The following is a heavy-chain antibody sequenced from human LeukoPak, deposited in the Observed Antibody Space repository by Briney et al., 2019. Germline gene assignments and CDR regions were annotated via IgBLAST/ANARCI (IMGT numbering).Heavy chain of an antibody. J-gene: IGHJ3*02. Sequence: SQTLSFTCTVSGGSISSGDYYWSWIRQPPGKGLEWIGYIYYSGSTYYNPSLKSRVTISVDTSKNQFSLKLSSVTAADTAVYYCARARDYGDYVNAFDIWGQGTMVTVSS. CDR1: GGSISSGDYY. D-gene: IGHD4-17*01. V-gene: IGHV4-30-4*01. CDR3: ARARDYGDYVNAFDI. CDR2: IYYSGST.